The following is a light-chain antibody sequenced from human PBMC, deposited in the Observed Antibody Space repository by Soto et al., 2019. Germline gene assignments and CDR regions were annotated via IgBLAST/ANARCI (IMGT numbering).Light chain of an antibody. CDR3: QQYHTDLT. J-gene: IGKJ1*01. CDR2: AAS. Sequence: DIQMTQSPSTLSASVGDTVTITCRASESIDNWLAWYQQKPGKAPKLLIFAASTLVRGVPSRFSGRGSGTEFTLTISSLQADDYATFYCQQYHTDLTFGQGTKVEIK. V-gene: IGKV1-5*01. CDR1: ESIDNW.